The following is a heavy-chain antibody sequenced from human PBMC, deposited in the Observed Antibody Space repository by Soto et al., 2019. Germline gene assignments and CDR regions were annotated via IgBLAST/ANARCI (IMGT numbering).Heavy chain of an antibody. D-gene: IGHD3-10*01. Sequence: ASVKVSCKASGFTLTDYYIHWVRQAPGQGLEWMGLINPSGGATTYAQTFQDRVTMTRDTSTITVYPDLSSPRSEDTPACYCSTFRSASYYDGSGGDLDYWGQGTLVTVSS. V-gene: IGHV1-46*01. CDR3: STFRSASYYDGSGGDLDY. CDR1: GFTLTDYY. CDR2: INPSGGAT. J-gene: IGHJ4*02.